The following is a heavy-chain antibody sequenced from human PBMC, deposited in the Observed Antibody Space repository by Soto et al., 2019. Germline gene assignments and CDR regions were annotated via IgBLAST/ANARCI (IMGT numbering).Heavy chain of an antibody. J-gene: IGHJ4*02. CDR3: VRARSTDSRPDY. D-gene: IGHD3-22*01. CDR2: ISGDGSAT. Sequence: EVKLLESGGGLVQPGESLRLSCAASGFRFWTYSMSWVRQAPGKGLEWVSGISGDGSATSYADSLKGRFTVSRDNSKNSLFLQLDSLRAEDTAVYFCVRARSTDSRPDYWGQGTLVTVSS. V-gene: IGHV3-23*01. CDR1: GFRFWTYS.